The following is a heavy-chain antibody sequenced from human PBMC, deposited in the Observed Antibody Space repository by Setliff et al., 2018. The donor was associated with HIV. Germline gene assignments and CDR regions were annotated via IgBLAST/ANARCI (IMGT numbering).Heavy chain of an antibody. CDR2: IYPGDSDT. CDR1: GYRFTDYW. V-gene: IGHV5-51*01. J-gene: IGHJ5*02. D-gene: IGHD6-25*01. Sequence: LKISCRGSGYRFTDYWIGWVRQMPGKGLEWMGVIYPGDSDTRYNPSFQGQVAISADKSTSTAYLQWSSLKASDTAMYYCARRLYSSEAFDPWGQGTLVTVSS. CDR3: ARRLYSSEAFDP.